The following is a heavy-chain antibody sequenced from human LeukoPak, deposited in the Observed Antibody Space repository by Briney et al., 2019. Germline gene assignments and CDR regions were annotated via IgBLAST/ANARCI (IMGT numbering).Heavy chain of an antibody. Sequence: QPGGSLRLSCAASGFTFSSYAMSWVRQAPGKGLEWVSAISGSGGSTYYADSVKGRFTISRDNSENTLYLQMNSLRGGDTAVYYCARDGYSGSYYRLYYFFMDVWGKGTTVTVSS. V-gene: IGHV3-23*01. CDR2: ISGSGGST. D-gene: IGHD1-26*01. CDR1: GFTFSSYA. CDR3: ARDGYSGSYYRLYYFFMDV. J-gene: IGHJ6*03.